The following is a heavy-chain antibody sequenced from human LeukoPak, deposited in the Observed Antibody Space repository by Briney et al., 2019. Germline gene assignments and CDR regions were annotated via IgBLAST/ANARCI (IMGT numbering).Heavy chain of an antibody. J-gene: IGHJ4*02. CDR2: IILILGIA. V-gene: IGHV1-69*04. CDR1: GGTFSSYA. D-gene: IGHD1-26*01. CDR3: ARDLGFLGASRFDY. Sequence: SVKVSCKASGGTFSSYAISWVRQATGQGLEWMGRIILILGIANYAQKFQGRVTITADKSTSTAYMELSSLRSEDTAVYYCARDLGFLGASRFDYWGQGTLVTVSS.